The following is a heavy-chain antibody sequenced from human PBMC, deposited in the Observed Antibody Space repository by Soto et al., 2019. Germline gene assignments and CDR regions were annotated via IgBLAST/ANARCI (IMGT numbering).Heavy chain of an antibody. CDR3: ARPTGYSSSWYRWFDP. CDR1: GGTFSSYA. CDR2: IIPIFGTA. Sequence: SVKVSCKASGGTFSSYAISWVRQAPGQGLEWMGGIIPIFGTANYAQKFQGRVTITADESTSTAYMELSSLRSGDTAVYYCARPTGYSSSWYRWFDPWGQGTLVTVSS. J-gene: IGHJ5*02. D-gene: IGHD6-13*01. V-gene: IGHV1-69*13.